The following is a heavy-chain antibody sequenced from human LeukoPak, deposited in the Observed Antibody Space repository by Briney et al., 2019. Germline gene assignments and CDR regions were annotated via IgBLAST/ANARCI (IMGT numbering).Heavy chain of an antibody. D-gene: IGHD2-15*01. V-gene: IGHV1-24*01. Sequence: ASVKVSCKASGGTFSSYAISWVRQAPGKGLEWMGGFDPEDGETIYAQKFQGRVTMTEDTSTDTAYMELSSLRSEDTAVYYCATILLGALYGMDVWGQGTTVTVSS. CDR3: ATILLGALYGMDV. CDR2: FDPEDGET. J-gene: IGHJ6*02. CDR1: GGTFSSYA.